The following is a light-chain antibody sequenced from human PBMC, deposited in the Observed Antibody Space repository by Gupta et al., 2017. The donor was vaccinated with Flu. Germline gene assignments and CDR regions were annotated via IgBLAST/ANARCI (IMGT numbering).Light chain of an antibody. CDR1: TTNVGNNYD. Sequence: TTNVGNNYDYSWYQQPPGNAPTLMIYGVTGRSSGVPERSAGSKSGNTASLTSSGLQDEDDDFYYGCSYEGTVTFVFGGGTRLTVL. CDR3: CSYEGTVTFV. J-gene: IGLJ2*01. V-gene: IGLV2-11*01. CDR2: GVT.